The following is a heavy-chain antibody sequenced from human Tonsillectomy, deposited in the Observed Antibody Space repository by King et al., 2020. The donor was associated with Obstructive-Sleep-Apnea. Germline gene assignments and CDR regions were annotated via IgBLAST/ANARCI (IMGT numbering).Heavy chain of an antibody. D-gene: IGHD5-24*01. CDR1: GGSISSGDYY. Sequence: VQLKESGPGLVKPSKTLSLTCTVSGGSISSGDYYWNWIRQPPGKGLEWIGYIYYSGSTYYNPSLKSRVTISLDTSKNQFSLKVDSMTDADTAVYYCARKGKWLQSLPFDYWGQGTLVTVSA. J-gene: IGHJ4*02. CDR3: ARKGKWLQSLPFDY. CDR2: IYYSGST. V-gene: IGHV4-30-4*01.